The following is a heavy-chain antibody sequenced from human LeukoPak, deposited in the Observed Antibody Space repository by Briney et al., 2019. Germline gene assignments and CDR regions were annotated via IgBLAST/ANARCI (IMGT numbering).Heavy chain of an antibody. CDR2: VNRDGSET. CDR3: ARNNGMDV. CDR1: GFILSTAW. Sequence: GGSLRLSCEASGFILSTAWMTWVRQVPGRGPEWVANVNRDGSETYYLDSVKGRFTISKDNAKNSLYLQMNSLRAEDTALYHCARNNGMDVWGQGTTVIVSS. J-gene: IGHJ6*02. V-gene: IGHV3-7*03.